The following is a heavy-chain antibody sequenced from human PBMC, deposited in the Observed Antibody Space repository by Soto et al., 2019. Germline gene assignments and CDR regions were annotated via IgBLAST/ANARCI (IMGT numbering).Heavy chain of an antibody. CDR3: AKFYGGNSAHTYTVDP. CDR1: GFTFSTYA. J-gene: IGHJ5*02. CDR2: ISSSGGST. D-gene: IGHD2-21*02. V-gene: IGHV3-23*01. Sequence: EVQLLESGGGLVQPGGSLRLSCAASGFTFSTYAMSWVRQAPGKGLEWVSTISSSGGSTHYADSVKGRFTISRDNSKNPLYLQMNSPRAEDTAVYDCAKFYGGNSAHTYTVDPWGQGTLVTVSS.